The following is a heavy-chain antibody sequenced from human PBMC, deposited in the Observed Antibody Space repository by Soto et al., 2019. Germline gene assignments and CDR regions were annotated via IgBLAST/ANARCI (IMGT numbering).Heavy chain of an antibody. V-gene: IGHV1-18*01. CDR3: ARDYPYYDFWSGYYKSKEFYYYGMDV. D-gene: IGHD3-3*01. CDR1: GYTFTSYG. Sequence: ASVKVSCKASGYTFTSYGISWVRQAPGQGLEWMGWISAYNGNTNYAQKLQGRVTMTTDTSTSTAYMELRSLRSDDTAVYYCARDYPYYDFWSGYYKSKEFYYYGMDVWGQGTTVTVSS. CDR2: ISAYNGNT. J-gene: IGHJ6*02.